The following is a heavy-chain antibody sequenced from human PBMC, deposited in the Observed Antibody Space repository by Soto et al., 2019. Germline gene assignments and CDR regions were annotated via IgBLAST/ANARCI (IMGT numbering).Heavy chain of an antibody. CDR1: TGSFSGYY. CDR3: ARVRDWFDP. V-gene: IGHV4-34*01. CDR2: INHSGET. J-gene: IGHJ5*02. Sequence: SETLSLTCAVYTGSFSGYYWNWIRQPPGKGLEWIGEINHSGETTYNPSLMSRVTISVDTSKNQFSLTLTSVTAADTAVYYCARVRDWFDPWGKGTLVTVSS. D-gene: IGHD3-3*01.